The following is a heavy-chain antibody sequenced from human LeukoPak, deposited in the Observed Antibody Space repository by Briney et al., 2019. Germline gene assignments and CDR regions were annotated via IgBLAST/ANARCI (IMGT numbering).Heavy chain of an antibody. CDR2: INPNGDST. CDR1: GFIFSDYS. J-gene: IGHJ4*02. Sequence: GGSLRLSCAASGFIFSDYSMHWIRRAPGKGLEYVSAINPNGDSTYYANSVKGRFTISRDNSKDTLFLQMGSLRTEDMAMYYCARVVGGGNFDYWGQGTLATVSS. CDR3: ARVVGGGNFDY. V-gene: IGHV3-64*01. D-gene: IGHD2-2*01.